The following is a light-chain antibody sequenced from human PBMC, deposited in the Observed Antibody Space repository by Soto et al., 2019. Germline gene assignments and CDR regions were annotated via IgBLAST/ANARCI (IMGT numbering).Light chain of an antibody. Sequence: DIQMTQSPSSLSASVGDRVTITCRASQGITNYLAWYQQKPGKVPKLLIYAASILQSGVPSRFSGSGSGTDFTLTISSLQPEDVATYYCQKYNSDPHFGPGTKVDIK. CDR1: QGITNY. J-gene: IGKJ3*01. V-gene: IGKV1-27*01. CDR3: QKYNSDPH. CDR2: AAS.